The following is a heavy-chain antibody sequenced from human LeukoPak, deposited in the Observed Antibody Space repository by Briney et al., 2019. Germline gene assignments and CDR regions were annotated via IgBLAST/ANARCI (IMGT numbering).Heavy chain of an antibody. CDR2: IRYGGSNK. CDR1: GFTFSSYG. D-gene: IGHD3-10*01. Sequence: PGGFLRLSCAASGFTFSSYGMHWVRQAPGKGLEWVAFIRYGGSNKYYADSVKGRFTISRDNSKNTLYLQMNSLRAEDTAVYYCAKDHSSITMVRGGFDYWGQGTLVTVSS. V-gene: IGHV3-30*02. J-gene: IGHJ4*02. CDR3: AKDHSSITMVRGGFDY.